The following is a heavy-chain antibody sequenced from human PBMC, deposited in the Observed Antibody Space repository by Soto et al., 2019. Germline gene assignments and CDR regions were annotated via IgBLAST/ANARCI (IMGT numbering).Heavy chain of an antibody. D-gene: IGHD4-17*01. CDR3: ARQPYGDPNRCYYYYGMDV. J-gene: IGHJ6*02. CDR2: IWYDGSNK. V-gene: IGHV3-33*01. Sequence: QVQLVESGGGVVQPGRSLRLSCAASGFTFSSYGMHWVRQAPGKGLEWVAVIWYDGSNKYYADSVKGRFTISRDNSKNTLYLQMNSLRAEDTAVYYCARQPYGDPNRCYYYYGMDVWGQGTTVTVSS. CDR1: GFTFSSYG.